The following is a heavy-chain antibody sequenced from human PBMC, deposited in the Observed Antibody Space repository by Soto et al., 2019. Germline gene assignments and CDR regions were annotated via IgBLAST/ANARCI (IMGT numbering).Heavy chain of an antibody. V-gene: IGHV4-31*03. CDR1: GDPLSFGGYY. J-gene: IGHJ5*02. Sequence: PSETLSLTCMVSGDPLSFGGYYWTWIRQHPGKGLEWMGYIYHTGKTYYNPSLESRLSMSVDMSKNQFSLKLTAVTAADTAVYYCARDGSSTANWIDPWGQGXLVTVYS. CDR2: IYHTGKT. CDR3: ARDGSSTANWIDP. D-gene: IGHD2-2*01.